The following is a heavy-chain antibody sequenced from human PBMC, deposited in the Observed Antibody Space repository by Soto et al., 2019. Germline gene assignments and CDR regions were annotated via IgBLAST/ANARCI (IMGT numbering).Heavy chain of an antibody. CDR2: INPNSGGT. V-gene: IGHV1-2*02. D-gene: IGHD4-17*01. CDR3: ARAGAYGDYYSDYYGMDV. CDR1: GYTFTGYY. Sequence: ASVKVSCKASGYTFTGYYMHWVRQAPGQGLEWMGWINPNSGGTNYAQKFQGRVTMTRDTSISTAYMELSRLRSDDTAVYYCARAGAYGDYYSDYYGMDVWGQGTTVTVSS. J-gene: IGHJ6*02.